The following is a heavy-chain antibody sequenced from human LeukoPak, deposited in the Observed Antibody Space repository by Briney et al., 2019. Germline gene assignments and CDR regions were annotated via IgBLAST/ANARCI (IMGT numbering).Heavy chain of an antibody. J-gene: IGHJ3*02. V-gene: IGHV4-59*08. CDR3: ASAIVGATVDAFDI. D-gene: IGHD1-26*01. CDR1: GGSITSYY. Sequence: SETLSLTRTVSGGSITSYYWSWIRQPPGKGLEWIGYIYYSGSTNYNPSLKSRVTISVDTSKNQFSLKLSSVTAADTAVYYCASAIVGATVDAFDIWGQGTMVTVSS. CDR2: IYYSGST.